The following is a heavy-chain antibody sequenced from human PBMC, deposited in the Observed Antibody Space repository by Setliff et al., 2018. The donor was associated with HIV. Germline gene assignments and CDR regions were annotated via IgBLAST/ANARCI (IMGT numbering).Heavy chain of an antibody. CDR3: ARDGEYYYDSSGPVFDP. D-gene: IGHD3-22*01. V-gene: IGHV3-30*02. CDR2: IRSDGSNK. Sequence: SLRLSCATSGLTFSNCGMHWVRQAPGKGLEWVASIRSDGSNKYYADSVTGRFTISRDDSKNTLYLQMNSLRSDDTAVYCCARDGEYYYDSSGPVFDPWGQGTLVTVSS. CDR1: GLTFSNCG. J-gene: IGHJ5*02.